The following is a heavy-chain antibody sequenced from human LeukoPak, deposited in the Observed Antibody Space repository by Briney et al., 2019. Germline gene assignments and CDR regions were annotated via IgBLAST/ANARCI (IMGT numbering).Heavy chain of an antibody. CDR3: ARAPEALYCSGGSCYSAFDAFDI. D-gene: IGHD2-15*01. Sequence: ASVKVSCKASGYAFTSYYMHWVRQAPGQGLEWMVIINPSGGSTSYAQKFQGRVTMTRDPSTSTVYMELSSLRSEDTAVYYCARAPEALYCSGGSCYSAFDAFDIWGQGTMVTVSS. V-gene: IGHV1-46*01. CDR1: GYAFTSYY. J-gene: IGHJ3*02. CDR2: INPSGGST.